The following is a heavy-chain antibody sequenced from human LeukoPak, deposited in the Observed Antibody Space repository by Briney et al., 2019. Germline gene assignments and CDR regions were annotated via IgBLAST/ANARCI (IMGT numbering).Heavy chain of an antibody. CDR1: GGSFSGYY. CDR3: ARHIKGGYKAFDY. Sequence: SETLSLTCGVSGGSFSGYYWSWIRQPPGKGLEWIGEISDSGRTGYKSSLKSRVTILEDTSKNQFSLKLSSVTAADTAVYYCARHIKGGYKAFDYWGQGTLVTVSS. D-gene: IGHD3-22*01. V-gene: IGHV4-34*01. J-gene: IGHJ4*02. CDR2: ISDSGRT.